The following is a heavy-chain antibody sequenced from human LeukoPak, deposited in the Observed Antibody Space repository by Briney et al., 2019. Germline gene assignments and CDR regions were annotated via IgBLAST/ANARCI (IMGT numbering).Heavy chain of an antibody. CDR3: TKDLVYGDYYYYYGMDV. CDR1: GFTFSSYG. CDR2: ISYDGGNI. J-gene: IGHJ6*02. Sequence: GGSLRLSCAASGFTFSSYGMHWVRQAPGKGLEWVAVISYDGGNIYYADSVKGRFAISRHNSKNTLYLQMNSLRAEDTALYYCTKDLVYGDYYYYYGMDVWGQGTTVTVSS. D-gene: IGHD4-17*01. V-gene: IGHV3-30*18.